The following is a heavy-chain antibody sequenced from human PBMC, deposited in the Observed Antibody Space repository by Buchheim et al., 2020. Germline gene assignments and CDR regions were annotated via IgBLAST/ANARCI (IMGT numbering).Heavy chain of an antibody. J-gene: IGHJ6*02. Sequence: QVQLQESGPGLVKSSQTLSLTCTVSGGSISSGGYYWSWIRQHPGKGLEWIGYIYYSGSTYYTPSLKSRVIISVDTSKNQFSLKLSSVTAADTAVYYCARDQVAAPGRFYDGMDVWGQGTT. CDR1: GGSISSGGYY. CDR2: IYYSGST. V-gene: IGHV4-31*03. CDR3: ARDQVAAPGRFYDGMDV. D-gene: IGHD6-13*01.